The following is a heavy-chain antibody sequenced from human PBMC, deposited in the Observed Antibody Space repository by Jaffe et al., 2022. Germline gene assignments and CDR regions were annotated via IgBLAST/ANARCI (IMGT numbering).Heavy chain of an antibody. CDR1: GFTFSSYS. J-gene: IGHJ6*03. Sequence: EVQLVESGGGLVQPGGSLRLSCAASGFTFSSYSMNWVRQAPGKGLEWVSYISSSSSTIYYADSVKGRFTISRDNAKNSLYLQMNSLRAEDTAVYYCARLEANYYYYMDVWGKGTTVTVSS. CDR3: ARLEANYYYYMDV. CDR2: ISSSSSTI. V-gene: IGHV3-48*01.